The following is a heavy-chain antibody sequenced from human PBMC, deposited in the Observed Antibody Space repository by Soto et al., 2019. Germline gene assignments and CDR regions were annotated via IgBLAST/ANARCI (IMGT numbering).Heavy chain of an antibody. J-gene: IGHJ6*02. CDR3: AKTVYGSGSTPGYYYGMDV. CDR1: GFTSSSYG. D-gene: IGHD3-10*01. V-gene: IGHV3-30*18. Sequence: GGSLRLSCAASGFTSSSYGMHWVRQAPGKGLEWVAVISYDGSNKYYADSVKGRFTISRDNSKNTLYLQMNSLRAEDTAVYYCAKTVYGSGSTPGYYYGMDVWGQGTTVTVS. CDR2: ISYDGSNK.